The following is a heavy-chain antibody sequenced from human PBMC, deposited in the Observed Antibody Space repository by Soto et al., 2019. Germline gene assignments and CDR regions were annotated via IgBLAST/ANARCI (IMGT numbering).Heavy chain of an antibody. CDR3: ARARSGTTYYYYYMDV. CDR2: IIPILGIA. Sequence: QVQLVQSGAEVKKPGSSVKVSCNASGGTFSSYTISWVRQAPGQGLEWMGRIIPILGIANYAQKFQGRVTITADKSTSTAYMELSSLRSEDTAVYYCARARSGTTYYYYYMDVWGKGTTVTVSS. J-gene: IGHJ6*03. D-gene: IGHD1-7*01. CDR1: GGTFSSYT. V-gene: IGHV1-69*02.